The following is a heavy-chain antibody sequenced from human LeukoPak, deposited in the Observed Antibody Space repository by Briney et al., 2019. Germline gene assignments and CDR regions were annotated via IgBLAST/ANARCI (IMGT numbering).Heavy chain of an antibody. V-gene: IGHV3-23*01. CDR1: GFTFSNYA. CDR3: ARDYGDYGRPLLFVY. CDR2: ISGSGYST. Sequence: QSGGSLRLSCAASGFTFSNYAMNWVRQAPGKGLEWVSAISGSGYSTYYADSVKGRFTISRDNSKNTLYLQMNSLRAEDTAVYYCARDYGDYGRPLLFVYWGQGTLVTVSS. D-gene: IGHD4-17*01. J-gene: IGHJ4*02.